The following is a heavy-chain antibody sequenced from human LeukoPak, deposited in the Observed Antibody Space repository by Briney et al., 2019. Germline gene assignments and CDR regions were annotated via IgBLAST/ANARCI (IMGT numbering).Heavy chain of an antibody. V-gene: IGHV3-74*01. CDR1: GFTFSSYW. J-gene: IGHJ3*02. CDR3: ARVGVPQYAFDI. Sequence: GGSLRLSCVASGFTFSSYWMHCVRQVPGKGPVWVSRINSDGRITSYADSVKGRFTISRDNAQNTLYLQMNSLRAEDTAVYSCARVGVPQYAFDIWGQGAWVTVSS. D-gene: IGHD2-2*01. CDR2: INSDGRIT.